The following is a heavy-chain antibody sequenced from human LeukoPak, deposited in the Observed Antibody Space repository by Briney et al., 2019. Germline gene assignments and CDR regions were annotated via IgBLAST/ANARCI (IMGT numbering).Heavy chain of an antibody. CDR2: IRYDGSNK. D-gene: IGHD6-19*01. CDR1: GFTFSSYG. V-gene: IGHV3-30*02. J-gene: IGHJ4*02. CDR3: AKIGAVAGHFDY. Sequence: GGSLRLSCAASGFTFSSYGMHCVRQAPGKGLEWVAFIRYDGSNKYYADSVKGRFTISRDNSKNTLYLQMNSLRAEDTAVYYCAKIGAVAGHFDYWGQGTLVTVSS.